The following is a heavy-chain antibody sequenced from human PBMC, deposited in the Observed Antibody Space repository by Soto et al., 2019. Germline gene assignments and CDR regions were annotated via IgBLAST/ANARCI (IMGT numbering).Heavy chain of an antibody. CDR1: GGSVSSYT. Sequence: QVQLVQSGAEXKKPXXXXXXSCKASGGSVSSYTLSWVRQAPGQGLEWMGRIIPILGRANYAQKFQGRVTITADKSTSTAYMELISLRSEDTAVYFCAGDSGYSNYAFDFWGQGTLVTVSS. J-gene: IGHJ4*02. CDR2: IIPILGRA. D-gene: IGHD4-4*01. CDR3: AGDSGYSNYAFDF. V-gene: IGHV1-69*08.